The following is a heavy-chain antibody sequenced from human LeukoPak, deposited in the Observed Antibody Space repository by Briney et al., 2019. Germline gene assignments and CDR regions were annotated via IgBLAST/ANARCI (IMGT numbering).Heavy chain of an antibody. J-gene: IGHJ5*02. V-gene: IGHV3-21*04. CDR2: ISSSSSYI. CDR1: GFTFSSYS. Sequence: GGSLRLSCAASGFTFSSYSMNWVRQAPGKGLEWVSSISSSSSYIYYADSVKGRFTISRDNAKNSLYLQMNSLRAEDTAVYYCARDRDREYSSSLGVPFDPWGQGTLVTVSS. D-gene: IGHD6-13*01. CDR3: ARDRDREYSSSLGVPFDP.